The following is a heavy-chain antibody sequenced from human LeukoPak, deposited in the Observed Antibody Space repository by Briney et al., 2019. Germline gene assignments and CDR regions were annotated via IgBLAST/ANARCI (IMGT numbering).Heavy chain of an antibody. J-gene: IGHJ4*02. CDR2: IIPISGTT. CDR1: GGTFSSYA. CDR3: ATYCSSANCYIWGYYFDY. V-gene: IGHV1-69*13. D-gene: IGHD2-2*01. Sequence: ASVKVSCKASGGTFSSYAISWVRQAPGQGLEWMGGIIPISGTTNYAQKFQGRVTITADESTSTAYMELSSLRSEDTATYYCATYCSSANCYIWGYYFDYWGQGTLVTVSS.